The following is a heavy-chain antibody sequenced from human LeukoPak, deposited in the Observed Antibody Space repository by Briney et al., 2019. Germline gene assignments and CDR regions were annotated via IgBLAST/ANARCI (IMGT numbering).Heavy chain of an antibody. D-gene: IGHD2-2*01. J-gene: IGHJ4*02. CDR1: RFTFSTYA. V-gene: IGHV3-23*01. CDR2: ISGSGDTT. Sequence: GGSLRLSCTASRFTFSTYAMSWVRQAPGKGLEWVSSISGSGDTTYYTGSVRGRFTISRDNSKNALYLQMSSLRAEDTAVYYCAKSQRNDQQVVQRIDYWGQGTLVTVSS. CDR3: AKSQRNDQQVVQRIDY.